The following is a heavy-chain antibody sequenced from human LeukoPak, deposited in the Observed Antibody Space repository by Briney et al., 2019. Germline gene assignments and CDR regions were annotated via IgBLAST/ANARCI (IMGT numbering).Heavy chain of an antibody. CDR2: IYYSGST. CDR1: GGSISSYY. CDR3: ARVRNTVPYQGGLDY. D-gene: IGHD1-26*01. Sequence: SETLSLTCTVSGGSISSYYWSWTRQPPGKGLEWIGYIYYSGSTNYNPSLKSRVTISVDTSKNQFSLKLSSVTAADTAVYYCARVRNTVPYQGGLDYWGQGTLVTVSS. V-gene: IGHV4-59*01. J-gene: IGHJ4*02.